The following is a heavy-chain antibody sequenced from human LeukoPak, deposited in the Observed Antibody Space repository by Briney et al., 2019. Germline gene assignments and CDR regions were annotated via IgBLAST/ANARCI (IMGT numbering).Heavy chain of an antibody. Sequence: GGSLRLSCAASGFTFGSYEMNWVRQAPGKGLEWVSAISGSGGSTYYADFVKGRFTISRDNSKNMLYLQMNSLRADDTAIYYCARDRDTDFDYWGQGTLVTVSS. CDR3: ARDRDTDFDY. J-gene: IGHJ4*02. CDR2: ISGSGGST. CDR1: GFTFGSYE. D-gene: IGHD2-21*02. V-gene: IGHV3-23*01.